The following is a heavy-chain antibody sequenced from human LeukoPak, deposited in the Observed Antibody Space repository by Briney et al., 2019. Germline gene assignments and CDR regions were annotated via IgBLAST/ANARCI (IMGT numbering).Heavy chain of an antibody. CDR2: IRAYNGNT. Sequence: GASVKVSCKASGYTFTSYGISWVRQAPGQGLEWMGWIRAYNGNTNYAQKLQGRVTMTTDTSTSTAYMELRSLRSDDTAVYYCARDGEGDYGDNYYYYGMDVWGQGTTVTVSS. D-gene: IGHD4-17*01. CDR3: ARDGEGDYGDNYYYYGMDV. CDR1: GYTFTSYG. V-gene: IGHV1-18*01. J-gene: IGHJ6*02.